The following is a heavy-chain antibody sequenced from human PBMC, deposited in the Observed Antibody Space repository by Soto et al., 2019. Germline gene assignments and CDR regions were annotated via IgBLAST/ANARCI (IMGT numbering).Heavy chain of an antibody. CDR1: GFTFSSYG. Sequence: QVQLVESGGGVVQPGRSLRLSCAASGFTFSSYGMHWVRQAPGKGLEWVAVIWYDGSNKYYADSVKGRFTISRDNSKNTLYLQMNSLRAEDTAVYYCAREGGGGYAGYWGQGTLVTVSS. V-gene: IGHV3-33*01. J-gene: IGHJ4*02. D-gene: IGHD5-12*01. CDR2: IWYDGSNK. CDR3: AREGGGGYAGY.